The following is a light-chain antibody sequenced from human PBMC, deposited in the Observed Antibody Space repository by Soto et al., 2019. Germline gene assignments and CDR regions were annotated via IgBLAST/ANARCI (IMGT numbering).Light chain of an antibody. V-gene: IGKV1-39*01. Sequence: DIQMTHSPSSLSASLGDRVTITCRASQSINSYLNWYQQEPGKAPKFLIYAASSLQSGVPSRFSGSGSGTDFTLTINSLQPDDIATYYCQNYDSDPITFGQGTRLEIK. J-gene: IGKJ5*01. CDR1: QSINSY. CDR2: AAS. CDR3: QNYDSDPIT.